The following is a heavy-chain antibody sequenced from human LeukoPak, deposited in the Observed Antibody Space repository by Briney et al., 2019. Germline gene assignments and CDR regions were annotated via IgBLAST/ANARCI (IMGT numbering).Heavy chain of an antibody. CDR1: GNTFTNYD. J-gene: IGHJ1*01. D-gene: IGHD6-13*01. Sequence: ASVKVSCEASGNTFTNYDINWVRQATGQGLEWMGWMNPNSGNTGYAQKFQGRVNMTRNTSISTAYMELSSLRSEDTAVYYCARNGQQVRYFQHWGQGTLVTVSS. V-gene: IGHV1-8*01. CDR3: ARNGQQVRYFQH. CDR2: MNPNSGNT.